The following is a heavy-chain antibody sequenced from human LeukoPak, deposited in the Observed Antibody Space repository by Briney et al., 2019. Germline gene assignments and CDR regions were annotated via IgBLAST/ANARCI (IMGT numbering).Heavy chain of an antibody. Sequence: GGSLRLSCAASGFTFSSYAMHWVRQAPGKGLEGGAVISYDAYREYHADSGKGRFTISRDNSKNTLYLQMNSLRVEDTAVYYCARDFSGASRIDYWRQGPLVTVSS. V-gene: IGHV3-30-3*01. CDR3: ARDFSGASRIDY. D-gene: IGHD4/OR15-4a*01. CDR2: ISYDAYRE. CDR1: GFTFSSYA. J-gene: IGHJ4*02.